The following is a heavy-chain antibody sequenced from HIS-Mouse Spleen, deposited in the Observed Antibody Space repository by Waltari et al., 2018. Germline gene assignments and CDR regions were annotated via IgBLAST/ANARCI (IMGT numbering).Heavy chain of an antibody. CDR3: AREIPYSSSWYDWYFDL. Sequence: QLQLQESGPGLVKPSETLSLTCTVSGCSTSRSSYQWGWIRQPPGKGLEWIGSIYYSGGTYYNPSLKSRVTISVDTSKNQFSLKLSSVTAADTAVYYCAREIPYSSSWYDWYFDLWGRGTLVTVSS. D-gene: IGHD6-13*01. CDR1: GCSTSRSSYQ. CDR2: IYYSGGT. V-gene: IGHV4-39*07. J-gene: IGHJ2*01.